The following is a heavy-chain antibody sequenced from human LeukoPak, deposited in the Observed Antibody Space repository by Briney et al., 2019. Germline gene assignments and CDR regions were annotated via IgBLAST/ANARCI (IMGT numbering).Heavy chain of an antibody. J-gene: IGHJ4*02. Sequence: SETLSLTCAVSGGSISSSSSICWTWVRQPPGEGLEWIGEIYHNGATNYNPSLKSRVTMLLDKSKNQFFLKLNSVTAADTAIYYCARNGGNSDYDYWGQGTLVTVSA. D-gene: IGHD4-23*01. V-gene: IGHV4-4*02. CDR2: IYHNGAT. CDR3: ARNGGNSDYDY. CDR1: GGSISSSSSIC.